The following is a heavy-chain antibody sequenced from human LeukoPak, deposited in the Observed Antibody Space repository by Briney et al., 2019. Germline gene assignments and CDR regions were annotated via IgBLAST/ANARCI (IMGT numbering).Heavy chain of an antibody. D-gene: IGHD3-16*01. V-gene: IGHV4-30-4*01. CDR3: ARDSSMKGAAFDI. J-gene: IGHJ3*02. Sequence: SETLSPTCTVSGGSISSGDYYWSWIRQPPGKGLEWIGYIYYSGSTYYNPSLKSRVTISVDTSKNQFSLKLSSVTAADTAVYYCARDSSMKGAAFDIWGQGTMVTVSS. CDR1: GGSISSGDYY. CDR2: IYYSGST.